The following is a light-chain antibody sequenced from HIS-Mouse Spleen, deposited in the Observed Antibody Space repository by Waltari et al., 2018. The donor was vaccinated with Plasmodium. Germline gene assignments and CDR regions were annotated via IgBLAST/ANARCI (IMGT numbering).Light chain of an antibody. CDR1: QSVSSY. CDR2: DAS. CDR3: QQRSNWPT. J-gene: IGKJ1*01. Sequence: EIVLTQSPATLSFSPGERANLSCRASQSVSSYLAWYQQKPGQAPRLLIYDASNRATGIPARFSGSGSGTDFTLTISSLEPEDFAVYYCQQRSNWPTFGQGTKVEIK. V-gene: IGKV3-11*01.